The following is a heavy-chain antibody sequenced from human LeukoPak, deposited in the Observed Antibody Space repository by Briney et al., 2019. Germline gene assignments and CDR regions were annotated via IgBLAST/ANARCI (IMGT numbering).Heavy chain of an antibody. CDR2: IYPGDSDT. CDR1: GYSFTNYW. CDR3: ARRYYYGDYLSLAFDI. Sequence: GESLKISCQGSGYSFTNYWIGWVRQMPGKGLEWMGIIYPGDSDTRYSPSFQGQVTISADKSISTAYLQWSSLKASDTAMYYCARRYYYGDYLSLAFDIWAKGQWSPSLQ. V-gene: IGHV5-51*01. J-gene: IGHJ3*02. D-gene: IGHD4-17*01.